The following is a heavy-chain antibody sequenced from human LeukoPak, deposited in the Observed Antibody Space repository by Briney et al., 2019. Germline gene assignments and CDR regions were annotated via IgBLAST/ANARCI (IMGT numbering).Heavy chain of an antibody. CDR2: ISGSGGST. CDR3: AKDRGYSYGGVSYYFDY. D-gene: IGHD5-18*01. V-gene: IGHV3-23*01. CDR1: GFTFSSYA. Sequence: PGGSLRLSCAASGFTFSSYAMSWVRQAPGKGLEWVSAISGSGGSTYYADPVKGRFTISRDNSKNTLYLQMNSLRAEDTAVYYCAKDRGYSYGGVSYYFDYWGQGTLVTVSS. J-gene: IGHJ4*02.